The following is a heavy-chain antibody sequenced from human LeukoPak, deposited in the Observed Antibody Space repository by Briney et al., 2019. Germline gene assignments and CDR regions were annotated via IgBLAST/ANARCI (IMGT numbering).Heavy chain of an antibody. D-gene: IGHD3-10*01. CDR2: IYHSGST. Sequence: PSETLSLTCAVSGGSISSSNWWSWVRQPPGKGLEWIGEIYHSGSTNYNPSLKSRVTISVDKSKNQFSLKLSSVTAADTAVYYCARDGPLWFGELSSAYWGQGTLVTVSS. J-gene: IGHJ4*02. V-gene: IGHV4-4*02. CDR1: GGSISSSNW. CDR3: ARDGPLWFGELSSAY.